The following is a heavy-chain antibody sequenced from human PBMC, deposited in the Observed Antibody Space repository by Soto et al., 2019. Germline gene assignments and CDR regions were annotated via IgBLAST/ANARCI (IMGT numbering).Heavy chain of an antibody. D-gene: IGHD2-21*02. J-gene: IGHJ4*02. Sequence: EVQLLESGGGLAQPGGSLRLSCAASAFTFSSYAMSWVRQAPGKGLEWVSAVSGSGDSTYYADSVKGRFTISRDNSKNTQYLQMNSLRAEDTAVYYCARGRASDCPGCTQDYWGQGPLVTVSS. CDR3: ARGRASDCPGCTQDY. CDR2: VSGSGDST. CDR1: AFTFSSYA. V-gene: IGHV3-23*01.